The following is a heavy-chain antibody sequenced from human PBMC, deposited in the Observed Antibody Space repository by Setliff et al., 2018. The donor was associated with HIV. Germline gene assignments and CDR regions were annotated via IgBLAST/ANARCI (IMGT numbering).Heavy chain of an antibody. V-gene: IGHV1-2*02. CDR3: ARDMFEIWERSLAKGDEFDP. D-gene: IGHD3-10*02. J-gene: IGHJ5*02. CDR2: INPNSGDT. CDR1: GYTFIGHY. Sequence: ASVNVSCKASGYTFIGHYIHWVRQAPGQGLEWMGWINPNSGDTKYAPKFQDRVSLTRDTSLSTAYMELSRLTSDDTAIYYCARDMFEIWERSLAKGDEFDPWGQGSLVTVSS.